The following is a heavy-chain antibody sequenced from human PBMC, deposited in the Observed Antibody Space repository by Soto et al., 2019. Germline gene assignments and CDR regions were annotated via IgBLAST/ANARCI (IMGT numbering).Heavy chain of an antibody. CDR3: ARGLPLRFLEWFHDRPRGWFDP. CDR1: GGSFSGYY. J-gene: IGHJ5*02. V-gene: IGHV4-34*01. Sequence: PSETLSLTCAVYGGSFSGYYWSWIRQPPGKGLEWIGEINHSGSTNYNPSHKSRVTISVDTSKNQFSLKLSSVTAADTAVYYCARGLPLRFLEWFHDRPRGWFDPWGQGTLVTVSS. CDR2: INHSGST. D-gene: IGHD3-3*01.